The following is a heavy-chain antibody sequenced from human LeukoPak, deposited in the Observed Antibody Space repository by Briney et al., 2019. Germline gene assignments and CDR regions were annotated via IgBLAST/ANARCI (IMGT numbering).Heavy chain of an antibody. V-gene: IGHV4-59*01. CDR1: GGSISSYY. J-gene: IGHJ4*02. CDR2: IYYSGNT. D-gene: IGHD2/OR15-2a*01. CDR3: ASLSLYNYFQY. Sequence: PSETLSLTCAVSGGSISSYYWSWIRQPPGKGLEWLGYIYYSGNTNYSPSFKSRVTMSVDTSKNQFSLKLSSVTAADTAVYYCASLSLYNYFQYWGQGTLVSVSS.